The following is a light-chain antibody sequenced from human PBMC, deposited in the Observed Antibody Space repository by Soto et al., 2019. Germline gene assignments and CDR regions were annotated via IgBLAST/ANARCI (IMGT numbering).Light chain of an antibody. CDR2: AAS. Sequence: IQLTQSPSSLSASVGDRVTITCRASQCISRYLAWYQQKPGEAPKLLIYAASTLQTGVPSRFSGSGSGTDFTLTISSLQPEDFATYYCQQLNSFPWTFGQGSTVEIK. V-gene: IGKV1-9*01. J-gene: IGKJ1*01. CDR1: QCISRY. CDR3: QQLNSFPWT.